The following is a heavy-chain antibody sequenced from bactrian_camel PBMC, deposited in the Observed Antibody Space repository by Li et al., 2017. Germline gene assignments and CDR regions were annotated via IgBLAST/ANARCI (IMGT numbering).Heavy chain of an antibody. CDR1: GSILSSHC. CDR3: AADQRYCGLWYGHPRHY. Sequence: HVQLVESGGGSVQAGGSLRLSCAVPGSILSSHCVAWFRQFPNLGKDRRMGVASIDKDGQTRLSDSVKGRFSTSRDTTENTVYLQMNSLEPEDTAMYFCAADQRYCGLWYGHPRHYWGQGTQVTVS. CDR2: IDKDGQT. V-gene: IGHV3S53*01. J-gene: IGHJ4*01. D-gene: IGHD3*01.